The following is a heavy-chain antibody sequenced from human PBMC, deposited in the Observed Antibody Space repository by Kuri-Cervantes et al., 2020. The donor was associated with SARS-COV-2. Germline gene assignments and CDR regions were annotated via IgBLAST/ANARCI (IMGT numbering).Heavy chain of an antibody. CDR3: ARDSVGYDFWSGYSAGKQYYYYYYMDV. D-gene: IGHD3-3*01. J-gene: IGHJ6*03. CDR2: ISSNGGST. V-gene: IGHV3-64*02. CDR1: GFTFSSYA. Sequence: ETLSLTCAASGFTFSSYAMHWVRQAPGKGPEYVSAISSNGGSTYYADSVKGRFTISRDNSKNTLYLQMGSLRAEDTAVYYCARDSVGYDFWSGYSAGKQYYYYYYMDVWGKGTTVTVSS.